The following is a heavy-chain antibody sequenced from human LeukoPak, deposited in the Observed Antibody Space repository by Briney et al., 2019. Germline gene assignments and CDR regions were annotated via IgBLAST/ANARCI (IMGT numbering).Heavy chain of an antibody. V-gene: IGHV1-46*01. CDR3: AREGSSYTQKNFDF. D-gene: IGHD2-15*01. J-gene: IGHJ4*02. CDR2: ITPSGGTT. Sequence: GASVKVSCKASGYTFINYYVHWVRQAPGQGLEWMGMITPSGGTTSYAQKFKGRVTMTRDMSTSTVYMDLSSLRSGDTAVYYCAREGSSYTQKNFDFWGQGTLVTVSS. CDR1: GYTFINYY.